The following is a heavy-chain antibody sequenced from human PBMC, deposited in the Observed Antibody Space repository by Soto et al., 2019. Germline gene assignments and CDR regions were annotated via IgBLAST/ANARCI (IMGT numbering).Heavy chain of an antibody. CDR2: ISAYNGNT. D-gene: IGHD1-26*01. CDR1: GYTFTTYG. Sequence: QVHLVQSRAEVKKPGASVQVSCKASGYTFTTYGIAWVRQAPGQGLEWLGWISAYNGNTNYAQKFQGRVTMTTETSTNTAYMEARSLRSDDTAVYYCARDKGSKAWYYFFDFWGQGTLVTVSS. J-gene: IGHJ4*02. CDR3: ARDKGSKAWYYFFDF. V-gene: IGHV1-18*01.